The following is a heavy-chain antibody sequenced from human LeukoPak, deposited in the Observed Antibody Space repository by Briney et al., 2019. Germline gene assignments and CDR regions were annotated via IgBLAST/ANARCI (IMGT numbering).Heavy chain of an antibody. J-gene: IGHJ6*03. CDR1: GGTFSSYA. V-gene: IGHV1-69*13. CDR2: IIPMFGSA. Sequence: ASVKVSCKASGGTFSSYAISWVRQAPGQGLEWMGGIIPMFGSANSAQKFQGRVTITADESTSTAYMELSSLRSEDTAVYYCARGPSITMIRGGQWYYYMDVWGKGTTVTISS. D-gene: IGHD3-10*01. CDR3: ARGPSITMIRGGQWYYYMDV.